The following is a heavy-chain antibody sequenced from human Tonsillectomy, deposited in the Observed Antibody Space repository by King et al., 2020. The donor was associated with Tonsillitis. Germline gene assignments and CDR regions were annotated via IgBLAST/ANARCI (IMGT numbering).Heavy chain of an antibody. CDR3: TGPYSRSWYEDYFDY. CDR2: IRSKPHSYAT. V-gene: IGHV3-73*02. Sequence: VQLVESGGGLVQPGGSLKLSCTASGFTFSGSAMHWVRQASGKGLEWVGRIRSKPHSYATAYAASVKGRFTISRDDSKNTLYLPMNNLKTEDTAVYYCTGPYSRSWYEDYFDYWGQGTLVTVSS. D-gene: IGHD6-13*01. J-gene: IGHJ4*02. CDR1: GFTFSGSA.